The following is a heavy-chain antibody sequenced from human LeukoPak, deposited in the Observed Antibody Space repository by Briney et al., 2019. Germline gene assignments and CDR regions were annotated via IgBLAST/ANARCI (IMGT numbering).Heavy chain of an antibody. CDR1: GFTFSDYY. V-gene: IGHV3-23*01. J-gene: IGHJ4*02. CDR2: ISGSGGST. CDR3: ARDERLLSFLK. D-gene: IGHD3-3*01. Sequence: PGGSLRLSCAASGFTFSDYYMTWIRQAPGKGLEWVSAISGSGGSTYYADSVKGRFTISRDNSKNTLYLQMNSLRAEDTAIYYCARDERLLSFLKWGQGTLVTVSS.